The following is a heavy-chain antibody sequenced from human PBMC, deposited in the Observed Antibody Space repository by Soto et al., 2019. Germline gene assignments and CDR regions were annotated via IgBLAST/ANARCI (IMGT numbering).Heavy chain of an antibody. V-gene: IGHV3-23*01. CDR2: ISGTGVST. CDR3: AKGGRPPREPFMDV. D-gene: IGHD1-1*01. Sequence: AGGSLRLSCAASGFTFSGFTFSSYAMTWVRQAPGKGLEWVSTISGTGVSTYYADSVKGRFTISRDNSRDTLYLRMNSLRAEDTAVYYCAKGGRPPREPFMDVWGQGTTVTVSS. J-gene: IGHJ6*02. CDR1: GFTFSGFTFSSYA.